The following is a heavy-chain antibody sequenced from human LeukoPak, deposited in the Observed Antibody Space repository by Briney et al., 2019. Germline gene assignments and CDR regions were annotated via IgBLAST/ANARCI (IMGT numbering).Heavy chain of an antibody. Sequence: GGSLRLSCEASGFTFNTYSMNWARQAPRKGLERVSSIDSSGGYMFYADSVKGRFIISRDNAKDSLYLQMNSLRVEDTAVYYCLRGDRRDYWGQGTLVTVSS. CDR2: IDSSGGYM. V-gene: IGHV3-21*06. J-gene: IGHJ4*02. CDR1: GFTFNTYS. CDR3: LRGDRRDY.